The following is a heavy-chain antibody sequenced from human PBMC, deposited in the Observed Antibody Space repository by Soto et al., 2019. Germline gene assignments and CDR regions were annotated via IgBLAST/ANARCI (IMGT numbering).Heavy chain of an antibody. D-gene: IGHD6-13*01. Sequence: ASVKVSCKASGYTFTSYAMHWVRQAPGQRLEWMGWINAGNGNTKYSQKFQGRVTITRDTSASTAYMELSRLRSDDTAVYYCERVSSPRRNWFDPWGQGTLLTVSS. CDR1: GYTFTSYA. V-gene: IGHV1-3*01. CDR2: INAGNGNT. CDR3: ERVSSPRRNWFDP. J-gene: IGHJ5*02.